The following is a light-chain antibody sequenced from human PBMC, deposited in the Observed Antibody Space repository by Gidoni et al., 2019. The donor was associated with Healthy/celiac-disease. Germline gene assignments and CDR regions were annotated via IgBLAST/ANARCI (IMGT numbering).Light chain of an antibody. CDR2: GKN. CDR3: NSRDSSGNHLAV. Sequence: PAVSVALGQTVRITCQGDSLRSYYASWYQQKPGQAPVLVIYGKNNRPSGIPDRFSGSSSGNTASLTITGAQAEDEADYYCNSRDSSGNHLAVFGGGTKLTVL. J-gene: IGLJ2*01. V-gene: IGLV3-19*01. CDR1: SLRSYY.